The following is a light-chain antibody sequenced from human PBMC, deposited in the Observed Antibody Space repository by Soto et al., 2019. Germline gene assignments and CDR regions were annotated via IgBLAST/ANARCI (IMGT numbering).Light chain of an antibody. J-gene: IGKJ4*01. Sequence: DIQMTHSPSSLFASVGARVTITCRASQSISSYLNWYQQKPGKAPKLLSYAASSLQSGVPSRFSGSGSGTDFTLTISSLQPEDFATYYCQQSYSTPLTFGGGTKVEIK. CDR3: QQSYSTPLT. CDR2: AAS. CDR1: QSISSY. V-gene: IGKV1-39*01.